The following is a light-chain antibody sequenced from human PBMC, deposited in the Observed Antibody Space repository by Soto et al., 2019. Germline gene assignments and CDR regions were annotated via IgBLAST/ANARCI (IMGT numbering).Light chain of an antibody. CDR2: KAS. CDR3: QQYNNYGSWT. J-gene: IGKJ1*01. Sequence: DMQVTQSPSTLSASVGDRVTITCRASQSISGWLAWYQQKPGKAPNLLIYKASTLESGVPSRLSGSGSGTEFTLTISSLQPDDFATYYCQQYNNYGSWTFGQGTKVDIK. V-gene: IGKV1-5*03. CDR1: QSISGW.